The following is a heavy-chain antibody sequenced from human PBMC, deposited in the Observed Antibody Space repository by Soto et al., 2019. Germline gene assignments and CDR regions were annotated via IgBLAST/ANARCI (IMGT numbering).Heavy chain of an antibody. V-gene: IGHV4-59*01. CDR1: GGSISSYY. CDR2: IYYSGST. J-gene: IGHJ6*02. CDR3: ARTVVAVYYYGMAV. Sequence: SETLSLTCTVSGGSISSYYWSWIRQPPGKGLEWIGYIYYSGSTNYNPSLKSRVTISVDTSKNQFSLKLSSVTAADTAVYYCARTVVAVYYYGMAVWGQGTPVTFS. D-gene: IGHD2-15*01.